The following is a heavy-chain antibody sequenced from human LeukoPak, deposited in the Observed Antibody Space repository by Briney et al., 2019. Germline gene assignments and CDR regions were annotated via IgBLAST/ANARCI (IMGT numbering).Heavy chain of an antibody. CDR3: ASLKDYYDSSGSDY. CDR2: ISSSSSYI. J-gene: IGHJ4*02. D-gene: IGHD3-22*01. Sequence: GGSLRLSCAASGFTVSSLAMHWVRQAPGKGLEWVSSISSSSSYIYYADSVKGRFTISRDNAKNSLYLQMNSLRAEDTAVYYCASLKDYYDSSGSDYWGQGTLVTVSS. CDR1: GFTVSSLA. V-gene: IGHV3-21*01.